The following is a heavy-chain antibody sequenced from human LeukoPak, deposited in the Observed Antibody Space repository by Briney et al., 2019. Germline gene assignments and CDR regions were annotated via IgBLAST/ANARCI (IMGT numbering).Heavy chain of an antibody. V-gene: IGHV1-24*01. CDR1: GYTLTELS. J-gene: IGHJ4*02. D-gene: IGHD6-13*01. Sequence: ASVKVSCKVSGYTLTELSMHWVRQAPGKGLEWMGGFDPEDGGTIYAQKFQGRVTMTEDTSTDTAYMELSSLRSEDTAVYYCATVFPYSSSWPVDYWGQGTLVTVSS. CDR3: ATVFPYSSSWPVDY. CDR2: FDPEDGGT.